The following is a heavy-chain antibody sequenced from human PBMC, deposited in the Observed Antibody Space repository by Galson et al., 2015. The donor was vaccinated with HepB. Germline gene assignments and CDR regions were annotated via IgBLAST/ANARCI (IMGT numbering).Heavy chain of an antibody. CDR3: TRVVEGFDP. CDR2: IRHKAYGGTI. D-gene: IGHD3-16*02. J-gene: IGHJ5*02. CDR1: GFTFRNYA. V-gene: IGHV3-49*03. Sequence: SLRLSCAASGFTFRNYAVSWFRQAPGKGLEWVGFIRHKAYGGTIEYAASVKGRFTISRNDSKSIAYLQMNSLKVEDTAVYYCTRVVEGFDPWGQGTLVTVSS.